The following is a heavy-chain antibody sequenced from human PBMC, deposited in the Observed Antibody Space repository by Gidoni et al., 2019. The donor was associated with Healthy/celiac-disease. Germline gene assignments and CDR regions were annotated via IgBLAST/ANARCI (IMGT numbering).Heavy chain of an antibody. CDR1: GFTFSSYA. Sequence: EVQLLESGAGLVQPGGSLRLSCAAAGFTFSSYAMSWVRQAPGKGLEWVAAIRGCGGRTYYADSVKGRFTISRDNSKNTLYLQMNSLRAEDTAVYYCAKSRSGYEVGVYYWGQGTLVTVSS. CDR2: IRGCGGRT. D-gene: IGHD5-12*01. V-gene: IGHV3-23*01. J-gene: IGHJ4*02. CDR3: AKSRSGYEVGVYY.